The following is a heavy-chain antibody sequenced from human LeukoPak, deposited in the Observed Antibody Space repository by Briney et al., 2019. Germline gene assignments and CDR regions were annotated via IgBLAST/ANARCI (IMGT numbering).Heavy chain of an antibody. D-gene: IGHD3-22*01. V-gene: IGHV1-2*06. Sequence: ASVKVSCKASGYTFTGYYMHWVRQAPGQGLEWMGRINPNSGGTNYAQKFQGRVTMTRDTSISTAYMELSRLRSDDTAVYYCARGALYYYDSSGYYGYWGQGTLVTVSS. J-gene: IGHJ4*02. CDR1: GYTFTGYY. CDR3: ARGALYYYDSSGYYGY. CDR2: INPNSGGT.